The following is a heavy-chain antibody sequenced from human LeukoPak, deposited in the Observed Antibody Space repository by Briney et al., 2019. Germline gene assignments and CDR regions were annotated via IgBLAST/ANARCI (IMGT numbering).Heavy chain of an antibody. CDR1: GFTFSSYA. CDR3: AKGSYYYDSADYFDY. D-gene: IGHD3-22*01. CDR2: LSGSGGNT. Sequence: PGGSLRLSCAASGFTFSSYAMSWVRQAQGKGLEWVSTLSGSGGNTYYADSVKGRVTISRDNSKNTLYLQMNSLRAEDTAVYHCAKGSYYYDSADYFDYWGQETLVTVSS. J-gene: IGHJ4*02. V-gene: IGHV3-23*01.